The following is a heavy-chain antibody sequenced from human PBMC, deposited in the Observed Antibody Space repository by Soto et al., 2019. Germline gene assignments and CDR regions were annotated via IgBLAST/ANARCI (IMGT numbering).Heavy chain of an antibody. Sequence: QVQLVQSGAEVRKPGSSVKVSCKASGDSFSSYGISWVRQAPGQGLEWMGGIIPMFATANYAQNFQGRVTITADESTNTAYMEVSSLRSDDMAVYYCAKTPPRTTATAYYYDYWGPGTLITVSS. D-gene: IGHD4-17*01. V-gene: IGHV1-69*12. CDR3: AKTPPRTTATAYYYDY. CDR1: GDSFSSYG. CDR2: IIPMFATA. J-gene: IGHJ4*02.